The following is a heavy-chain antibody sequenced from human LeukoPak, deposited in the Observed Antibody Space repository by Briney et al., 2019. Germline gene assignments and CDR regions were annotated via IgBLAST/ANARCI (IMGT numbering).Heavy chain of an antibody. CDR3: VVAGAFDI. J-gene: IGHJ3*02. Sequence: GGSLRLSCAASGFTVSSNYMSWVRQAPRKGLEWVSVIYSGGSTYYADSVKGRFTISRDNSKNTLYLQMNSLRAEDTAVYYAVVAGAFDIWGQGTMVTVSS. CDR1: GFTVSSNY. CDR2: IYSGGST. D-gene: IGHD2-2*01. V-gene: IGHV3-66*01.